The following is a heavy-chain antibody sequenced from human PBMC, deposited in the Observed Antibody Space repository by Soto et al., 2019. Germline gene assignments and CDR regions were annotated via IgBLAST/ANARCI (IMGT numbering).Heavy chain of an antibody. D-gene: IGHD2-21*02. CDR3: VQSRCGGDCLQSYSSHSYYGLDV. CDR1: GFSLSTSGMC. V-gene: IGHV2-70*12. CDR2: IDWDDDK. Sequence: SGPTLVNPTQTLTLTCTFSGFSLSTSGMCVSWIRQPPGKALEWLALIDWDDDKYYSTSLKTRLTISKDTSKNQVVLTMTNMDPVDTATYYCVQSRCGGDCLQSYSSHSYYGLDVWGQGTTVTVSS. J-gene: IGHJ6*02.